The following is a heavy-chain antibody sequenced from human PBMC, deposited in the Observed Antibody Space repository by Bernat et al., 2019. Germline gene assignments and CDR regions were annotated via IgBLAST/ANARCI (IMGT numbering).Heavy chain of an antibody. CDR3: ARDPDGSSWYFWYFDL. J-gene: IGHJ2*01. Sequence: QVQLVESGGGVVQPGRSLRLSCAASGFTFSSYGMHWVRQAPGKGLEWVAVIWYDESNKYYADSVKGRFTISRDNSKNTLYLQMNSLRAEDTAVYYCARDPDGSSWYFWYFDLWGRGTLVTVSS. D-gene: IGHD6-13*01. CDR1: GFTFSSYG. CDR2: IWYDESNK. V-gene: IGHV3-33*01.